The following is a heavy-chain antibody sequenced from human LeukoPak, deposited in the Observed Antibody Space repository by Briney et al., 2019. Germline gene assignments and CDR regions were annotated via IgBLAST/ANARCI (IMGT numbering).Heavy chain of an antibody. CDR1: GFTFSSYS. CDR3: ARGEGYYYYMDV. CDR2: ISSSSRTI. V-gene: IGHV3-48*04. Sequence: GGSLRLSCAASGFTFSSYSMNWVRQAPGKGLEWVSYISSSSRTIYYADSVKGRFTISRDNAKNSLYLQMNSLRAEDTAVYYCARGEGYYYYMDVWGKGTTVTVSS. J-gene: IGHJ6*03.